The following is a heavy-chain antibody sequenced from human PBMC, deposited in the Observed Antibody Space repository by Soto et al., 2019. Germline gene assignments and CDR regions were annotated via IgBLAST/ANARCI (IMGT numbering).Heavy chain of an antibody. J-gene: IGHJ5*02. CDR2: IFYAGDT. V-gene: IGHV4-31*03. D-gene: IGHD4-17*01. Sequence: SETLSLTCTVSGESIATGAFYWSWIRLQSGKGPEWVGSIFYAGDTYYNPSLKSRVEISLDGSQNQFSLNLRSVTAADAAVYYCAREGDYRTWFEPWGPGTLVTVSS. CDR3: AREGDYRTWFEP. CDR1: GESIATGAFY.